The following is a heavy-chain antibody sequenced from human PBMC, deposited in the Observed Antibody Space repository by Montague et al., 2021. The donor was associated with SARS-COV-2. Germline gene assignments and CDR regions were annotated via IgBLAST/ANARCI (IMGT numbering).Heavy chain of an antibody. J-gene: IGHJ4*02. Sequence: SLRLSCAASGFSFSFYDMTWVRQAPGKGLECISVISGTGVSTHYADSVKGRFTISRDNSRNTLFLQMNSLRAEDTATYFGAKEGGTGWSLDSWGPGTPVTVSS. CDR2: ISGTGVST. D-gene: IGHD3-9*01. CDR1: GFSFSFYD. CDR3: AKEGGTGWSLDS. V-gene: IGHV3-23*01.